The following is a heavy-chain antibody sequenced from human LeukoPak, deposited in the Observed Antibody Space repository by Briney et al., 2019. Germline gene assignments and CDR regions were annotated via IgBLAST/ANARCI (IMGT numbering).Heavy chain of an antibody. Sequence: GGSLRLSCAASGFTFSSSSMNWVRQAPGKGLEWVSSISSSSSYIYYADPLKGRFTISRDNAKNSLYLQMNSLRAEDTAVYYCARGARGSSGYWGTFDIWGQGTMVTVSS. D-gene: IGHD3-22*01. CDR2: ISSSSSYI. CDR3: ARGARGSSGYWGTFDI. CDR1: GFTFSSSS. J-gene: IGHJ3*02. V-gene: IGHV3-21*04.